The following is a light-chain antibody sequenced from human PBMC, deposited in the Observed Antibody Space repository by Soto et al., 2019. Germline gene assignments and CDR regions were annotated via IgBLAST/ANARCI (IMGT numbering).Light chain of an antibody. J-gene: IGKJ1*01. V-gene: IGKV3-15*01. CDR3: HQYYNRPPWT. Sequence: EILMTQPPATLILSPGDSATLFXRASHSVDTDLSWYPQKPGQXTRLLXXATXARATGVPDRFRGSRSGTDFTLTISSLQPEDSATYYCHQYYNRPPWTFGQGTKVDIK. CDR2: ATX. CDR1: HSVDTD.